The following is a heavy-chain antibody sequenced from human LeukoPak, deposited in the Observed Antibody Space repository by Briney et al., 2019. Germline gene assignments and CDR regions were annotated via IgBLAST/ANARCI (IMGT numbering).Heavy chain of an antibody. Sequence: GSLRLSCKDSGFTFYKFAMTWIRQSPEKGLQWVSTISGSGGNIHYADSVKGRFTISRDNSQNTLYLQMDSLRAEDTAVYYCAKNSNYYDSSGSYYFDYWGQGTLVTVSS. CDR1: GFTFYKFA. J-gene: IGHJ4*02. CDR2: ISGSGGNI. V-gene: IGHV3-23*01. CDR3: AKNSNYYDSSGSYYFDY. D-gene: IGHD3-22*01.